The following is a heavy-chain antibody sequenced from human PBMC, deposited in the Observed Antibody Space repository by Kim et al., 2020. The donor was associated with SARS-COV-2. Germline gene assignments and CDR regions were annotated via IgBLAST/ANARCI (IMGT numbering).Heavy chain of an antibody. Sequence: VKGRCNITRDNAKNSLYRQMNSLRAEDAAVYYCARDKIQAGYSGYVVFDYWGQGTLVTVSS. CDR3: ARDKIQAGYSGYVVFDY. D-gene: IGHD5-12*01. V-gene: IGHV3-48*03. J-gene: IGHJ4*02.